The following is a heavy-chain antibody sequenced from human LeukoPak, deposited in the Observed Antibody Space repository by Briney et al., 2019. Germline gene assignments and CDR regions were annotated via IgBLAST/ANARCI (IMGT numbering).Heavy chain of an antibody. CDR1: GFAFSTYT. V-gene: IGHV3-21*01. Sequence: GGSLRLSCAASGFAFSTYTMNWVRQAPGKGLEWVSSISDSGDYIYYADSVRGRFTISRDNARNSLYLQMNSLRAEDTAVYYCARDWWTGTTDYFDYWGQGTLVTVSS. CDR2: ISDSGDYI. J-gene: IGHJ4*02. CDR3: ARDWWTGTTDYFDY. D-gene: IGHD1-7*01.